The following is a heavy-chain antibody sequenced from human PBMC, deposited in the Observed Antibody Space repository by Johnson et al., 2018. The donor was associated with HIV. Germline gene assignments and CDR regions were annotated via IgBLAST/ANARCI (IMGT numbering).Heavy chain of an antibody. CDR2: IYSGGSA. CDR1: GFIVSSNY. V-gene: IGHV3-66*02. J-gene: IGHJ3*02. D-gene: IGHD5-18*01. Sequence: VQLLESGGGVVQPGGSLRLSCAASGFIVSSNYMSWVRQAPGKGLEWVAVIYSGGSAYYTDSVKGRFTISRDTSKNTLYLQMNSLRPEDTAVYYCARDLTEGGYSSGYYAFDIWGQGTMVTVSS. CDR3: ARDLTEGGYSSGYYAFDI.